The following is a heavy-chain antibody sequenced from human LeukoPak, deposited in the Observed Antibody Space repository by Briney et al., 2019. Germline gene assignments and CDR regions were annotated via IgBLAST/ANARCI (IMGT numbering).Heavy chain of an antibody. CDR1: GFTLSRYW. Sequence: GGSLRLSCAASGFTLSRYWMHWVRQVPGKGLVWVSRIEPDGSRITYADSLKGRFTMSRDNAKNTLYLQTNSLRAEDTAVYYCARDFAGGDDYWGQGTLVTVSS. D-gene: IGHD3-16*01. CDR2: IEPDGSRI. V-gene: IGHV3-74*01. J-gene: IGHJ4*02. CDR3: ARDFAGGDDY.